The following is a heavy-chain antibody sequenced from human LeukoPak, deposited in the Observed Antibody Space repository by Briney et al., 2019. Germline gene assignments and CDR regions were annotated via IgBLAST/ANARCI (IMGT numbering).Heavy chain of an antibody. V-gene: IGHV1-8*01. Sequence: ASVKVSSKASGYTFTSYDINWVRQATGQGLEWMGWMNPNSGNTGYAQKFQGRVTMTRNTSISTAYMELSSLRSEDTAVYYCARDRHLLREDAFDIWGQGTMVTVSS. CDR3: ARDRHLLREDAFDI. J-gene: IGHJ3*02. CDR1: GYTFTSYD. CDR2: MNPNSGNT.